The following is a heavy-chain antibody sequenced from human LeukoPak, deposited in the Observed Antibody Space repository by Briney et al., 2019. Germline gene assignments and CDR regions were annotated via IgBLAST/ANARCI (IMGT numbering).Heavy chain of an antibody. J-gene: IGHJ5*02. CDR3: ARAAVPAALNWFDP. Sequence: SXTLSLTCTVSGYSISSGYYWGWIRPPPGKGLEWIGSIYHSGSTYYNPSLKSRVTISVDTSKNQFSLKLSSVTAADTAVYYCARAAVPAALNWFDPWGQGTLVTVSS. CDR2: IYHSGST. D-gene: IGHD2-2*01. V-gene: IGHV4-38-2*02. CDR1: GYSISSGYY.